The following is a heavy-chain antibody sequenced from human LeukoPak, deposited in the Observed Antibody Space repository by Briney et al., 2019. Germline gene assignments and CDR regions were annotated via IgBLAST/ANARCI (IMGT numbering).Heavy chain of an antibody. D-gene: IGHD2-2*01. CDR1: GYTFTSYG. J-gene: IGHJ6*02. CDR3: ARDCSSTSCYSVDYGMDV. Sequence: ASVSVSCKASGYTFTSYGISWVRQAPGQGLEWMGWISAYNGNTNYAQKLQGRVTMTTDTSTSTAYMELRSLRSDDTAVYYCARDCSSTSCYSVDYGMDVWGQGTTVTVSS. CDR2: ISAYNGNT. V-gene: IGHV1-18*01.